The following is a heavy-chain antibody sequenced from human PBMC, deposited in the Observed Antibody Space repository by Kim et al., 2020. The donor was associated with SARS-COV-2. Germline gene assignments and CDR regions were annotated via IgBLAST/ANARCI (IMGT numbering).Heavy chain of an antibody. V-gene: IGHV3-53*01. D-gene: IGHD3-22*01. CDR1: GFTVSSNY. CDR2: IYSGGST. J-gene: IGHJ6*02. Sequence: GGSLRLSCAASGFTVSSNYMSWVRQAPGKGLEWVSVIYSGGSTYYADSVKGRFTISRDNSKNTLYLQMNSLRAEDTAVYYCARDLSYDSSGYLDYYYYGMDVWGQGTTVTVSS. CDR3: ARDLSYDSSGYLDYYYYGMDV.